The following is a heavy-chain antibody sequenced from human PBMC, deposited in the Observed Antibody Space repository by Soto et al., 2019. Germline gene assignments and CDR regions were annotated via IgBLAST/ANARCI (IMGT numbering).Heavy chain of an antibody. CDR2: TNAGNGNT. J-gene: IGHJ6*02. CDR3: GRDSKWDDTSVGMDV. D-gene: IGHD3-22*01. CDR1: GYSFTSYS. Sequence: ASVKVSCKASGYSFTSYSIHWVRQAPGQSPEWMGWTNAGNGNTKYSQKFQGRVTITRDTSASTAYMELSSLRSEDTSVYYCGRDSKWDDTSVGMDVWGQGTTVTVSS. V-gene: IGHV1-3*01.